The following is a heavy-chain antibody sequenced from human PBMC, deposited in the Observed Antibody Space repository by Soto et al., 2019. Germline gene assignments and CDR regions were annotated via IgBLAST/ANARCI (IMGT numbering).Heavy chain of an antibody. V-gene: IGHV4-39*01. Sequence: SETLSLTCTVSGGSISSDSYYWGWIRQPPGKGLEWIGSIYYSGTSSYNPSLKSRVTMSVDTSKKQLSLRLRSVTAADTAVYYCARLHCDSPNCVPLDPWGQGTLVTVSS. J-gene: IGHJ5*02. CDR3: ARLHCDSPNCVPLDP. D-gene: IGHD2-2*01. CDR1: GGSISSDSYY. CDR2: IYYSGTS.